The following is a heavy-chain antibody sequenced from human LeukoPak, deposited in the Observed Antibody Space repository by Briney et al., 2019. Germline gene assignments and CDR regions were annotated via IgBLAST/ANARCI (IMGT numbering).Heavy chain of an antibody. Sequence: SETLSLTCAVYGGSFSGYYWSWIRQPPGKGLEWIGEINHSGSTNYNPSLKSRVTISVDTSKNQFSLKLSSVTAADAAVYYCARVRNRNYFDYWGQGTLVTVSS. CDR1: GGSFSGYY. D-gene: IGHD2/OR15-2a*01. V-gene: IGHV4-34*01. J-gene: IGHJ4*02. CDR3: ARVRNRNYFDY. CDR2: INHSGST.